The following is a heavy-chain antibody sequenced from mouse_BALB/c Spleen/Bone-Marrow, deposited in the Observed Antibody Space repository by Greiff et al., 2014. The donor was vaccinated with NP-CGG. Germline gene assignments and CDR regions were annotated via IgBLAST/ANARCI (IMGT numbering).Heavy chain of an antibody. V-gene: IGHV1-69*02. CDR1: GYTFTNYW. Sequence: VQLQQSGAEVVKPRASVKVSCKASGYTFTNYWMQWVKRRPGQGLEWIGEIEPSDSYTNYNQDFKGKATLTVDKSSSTAYMQLSSLTSEDSAVYYCARGRTTVVSDYWGQGTSLTVSS. J-gene: IGHJ2*02. CDR3: ARGRTTVVSDY. D-gene: IGHD1-1*01. CDR2: IEPSDSYT.